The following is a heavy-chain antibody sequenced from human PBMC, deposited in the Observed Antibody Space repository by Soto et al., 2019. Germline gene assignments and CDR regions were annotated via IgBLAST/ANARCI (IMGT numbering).Heavy chain of an antibody. CDR1: GGSISSSSYY. V-gene: IGHV4-39*01. Sequence: QLQLQESGPGLVKPSETLSLTCTVSGGSISSSSYYWGWIRQPPGKGLEWIGSIYYSGSTYYNPSLKSRVTISVDTSKNQFSLKLSSVTAADTAVYYCARPLMVRGVDDAFDIWGQGTMVTVSS. J-gene: IGHJ3*02. D-gene: IGHD3-10*01. CDR3: ARPLMVRGVDDAFDI. CDR2: IYYSGST.